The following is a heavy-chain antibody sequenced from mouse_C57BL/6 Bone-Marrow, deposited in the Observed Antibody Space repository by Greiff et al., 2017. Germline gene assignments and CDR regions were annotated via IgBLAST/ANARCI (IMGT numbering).Heavy chain of an antibody. CDR1: GFTFSSYA. J-gene: IGHJ3*01. Sequence: EVMLVESGGGLVKPGGSLKLSCAASGFTFSSYAMSWVRQTPEKRLEWVATISDGGSYTYYQDNVQGRFTISRDNAKNNLYLQMSRLKYEDTAMYYCARIYYDYPFAYWGQGTLVTVSA. V-gene: IGHV5-4*03. D-gene: IGHD2-4*01. CDR3: ARIYYDYPFAY. CDR2: ISDGGSYT.